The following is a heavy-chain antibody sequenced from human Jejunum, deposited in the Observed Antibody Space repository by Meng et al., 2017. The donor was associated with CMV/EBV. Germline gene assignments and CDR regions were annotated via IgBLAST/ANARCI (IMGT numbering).Heavy chain of an antibody. D-gene: IGHD3-22*01. CDR2: ISSSSNSI. CDR1: FTFSTYS. J-gene: IGHJ4*02. Sequence: FTFSTYSMNWIRQAPGKGLEWVSYISSSSNSIYYADSVKGRFTISRDNAKNSLDLQMNSLRAEDTAVYYCARRGTYDSSAHSHFDYWGQGTLVTVSS. CDR3: ARRGTYDSSAHSHFDY. V-gene: IGHV3-48*04.